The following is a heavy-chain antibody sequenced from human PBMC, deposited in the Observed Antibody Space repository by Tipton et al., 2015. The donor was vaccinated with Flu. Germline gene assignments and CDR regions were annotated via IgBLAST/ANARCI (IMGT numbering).Heavy chain of an antibody. CDR2: IYYSGNT. Sequence: TLSLTCTVSGGSISSSNYYWGWIRQPPGKGLEWIGSIYYSGNTYYIPSLKSRVTISVDTSKNQFSLRLSSVTAADTAVYFCARPRSYFHAFDIWGQGAMVTVSS. D-gene: IGHD1-26*01. V-gene: IGHV4-39*01. CDR3: ARPRSYFHAFDI. J-gene: IGHJ3*02. CDR1: GGSISSSNYY.